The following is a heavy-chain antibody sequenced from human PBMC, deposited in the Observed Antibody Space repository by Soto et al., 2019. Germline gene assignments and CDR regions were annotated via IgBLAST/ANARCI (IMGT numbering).Heavy chain of an antibody. CDR1: GYTFTSYG. CDR2: ISAYNGKT. V-gene: IGHV1-18*01. J-gene: IGHJ5*02. CDR3: ARDYPPHYSGYGSWFDP. Sequence: ASVKVSCKASGYTFTSYGISWVRQAPGQGLEWMGWISAYNGKTNYAQKLQGRVTMTTDTSTSTAYMELRSLRSDDTAVYYCARDYPPHYSGYGSWFDPWGQGTLVTVSS. D-gene: IGHD5-12*01.